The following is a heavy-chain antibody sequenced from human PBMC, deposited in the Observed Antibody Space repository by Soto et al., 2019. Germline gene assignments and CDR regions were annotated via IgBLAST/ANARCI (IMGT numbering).Heavy chain of an antibody. D-gene: IGHD2-21*01. CDR1: GGSISSGGYS. V-gene: IGHV4-30-2*01. CDR3: ARAVVNPDYFDY. CDR2: IYHSGTT. Sequence: SETLSLTYAVSGGSISSGGYSWCWIRQPPGKGLEWIGYIYHSGTTYYNPSLKSRVTMSVDRSKNQFSLKLSSVTAADTAVYYCARAVVNPDYFDYWGHGNLVTVSS. J-gene: IGHJ4*01.